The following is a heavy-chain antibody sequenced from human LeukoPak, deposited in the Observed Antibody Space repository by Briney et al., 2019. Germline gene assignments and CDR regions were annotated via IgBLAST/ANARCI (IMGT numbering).Heavy chain of an antibody. Sequence: SETLSLTCTVSGGSIGNYHWNWIRQPPGKGLEWIGDIYYSGSTNYNPSLKSRVTMSVDTSKNQFSLKLTSVTAADTAVYYCARIKVDNNGWYEIDYWGQGTLVTVSS. J-gene: IGHJ4*02. CDR1: GGSIGNYH. CDR3: ARIKVDNNGWYEIDY. V-gene: IGHV4-59*01. CDR2: IYYSGST. D-gene: IGHD6-19*01.